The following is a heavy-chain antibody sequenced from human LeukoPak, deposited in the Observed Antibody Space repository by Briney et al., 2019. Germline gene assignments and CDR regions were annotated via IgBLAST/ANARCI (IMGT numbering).Heavy chain of an antibody. J-gene: IGHJ4*02. CDR3: ARVGVDSSGWYDIFFDY. Sequence: ASVKVSCKASGYTFTGYYMHWVRQAPGQGLEWMGWINPNSGGTNYAQKLQGRVTMTRDTSISTAYMELSRLRSDDTAVYYCARVGVDSSGWYDIFFDYWGQGTLVTVSS. V-gene: IGHV1-2*02. D-gene: IGHD6-19*01. CDR2: INPNSGGT. CDR1: GYTFTGYY.